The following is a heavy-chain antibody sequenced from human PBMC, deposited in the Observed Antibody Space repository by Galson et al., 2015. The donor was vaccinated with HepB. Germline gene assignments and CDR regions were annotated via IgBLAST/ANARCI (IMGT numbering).Heavy chain of an antibody. CDR1: GFTFSSYG. Sequence: SLRLSCATSGFTFSSYGMHWVRQAPGKGLEWVAVIWYDGSNKYYADSVKGRFTISRDNSKNTLYLQMNSLRAEDTAVYYCARVRRGYSYGYNDYWGQGTLVTVSS. J-gene: IGHJ4*02. D-gene: IGHD5-18*01. CDR3: ARVRRGYSYGYNDY. V-gene: IGHV3-33*01. CDR2: IWYDGSNK.